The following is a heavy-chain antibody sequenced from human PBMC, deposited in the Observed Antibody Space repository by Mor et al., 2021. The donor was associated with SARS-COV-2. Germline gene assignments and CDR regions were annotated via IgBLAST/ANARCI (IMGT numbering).Heavy chain of an antibody. Sequence: AERSYSPSLKSRLTISKDTSKSQVVLTMTKMDPVDTATYYCARILNDYGSLVFDYWGQGTLLTVSS. J-gene: IGHJ4*02. CDR3: ARILNDYGSLVFDY. V-gene: IGHV2-26*01. CDR2: AER. D-gene: IGHD4-17*01.